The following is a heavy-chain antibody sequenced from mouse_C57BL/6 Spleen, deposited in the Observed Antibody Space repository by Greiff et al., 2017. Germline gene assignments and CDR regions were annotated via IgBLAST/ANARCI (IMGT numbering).Heavy chain of an antibody. CDR2: IDPENGDT. V-gene: IGHV14-4*01. CDR3: TGYGSSPYAMDY. Sequence: EVQLQQSGAELVRPGASVKLSCTASGFNIKDDYMHWVKQRPEQGLEWIGWIDPENGDTEYASKFQGKATITADTSSNTAYLQLSSLTSEDTAVYYCTGYGSSPYAMDYWGQGTSVTVSS. CDR1: GFNIKDDY. D-gene: IGHD1-1*01. J-gene: IGHJ4*01.